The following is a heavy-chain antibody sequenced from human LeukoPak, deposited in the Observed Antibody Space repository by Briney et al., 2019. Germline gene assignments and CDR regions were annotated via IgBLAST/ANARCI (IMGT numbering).Heavy chain of an antibody. D-gene: IGHD6-6*01. CDR3: ARVYSSSSGGGLGY. V-gene: IGHV1-2*02. CDR2: INPNSGGT. Sequence: ASVKVSCKASGYTFTGNYIHWVRQAPGQGLEWMGWINPNSGGTNYAQKFQGRVTMTRDTSISTAYMELSRLRSDDTAVYYCARVYSSSSGGGLGYWGQGTLVTVSS. CDR1: GYTFTGNY. J-gene: IGHJ4*02.